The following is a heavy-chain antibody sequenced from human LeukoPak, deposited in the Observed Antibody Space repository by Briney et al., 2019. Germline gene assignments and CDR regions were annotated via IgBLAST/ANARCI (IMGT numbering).Heavy chain of an antibody. CDR3: AKTMTTVTTYLDY. V-gene: IGHV3-30*18. J-gene: IGHJ4*02. D-gene: IGHD4-17*01. CDR1: GFTFSSYG. CDR2: ISYDGSNK. Sequence: PGGSLRLSCAASGFTFSSYGMHWVRQAPGKGLEWVAVISYDGSNKYYADSVKGRSTISRDNSKNTLYLQMNSLRAEDTAVYYCAKTMTTVTTYLDYWGQGTLVTVSS.